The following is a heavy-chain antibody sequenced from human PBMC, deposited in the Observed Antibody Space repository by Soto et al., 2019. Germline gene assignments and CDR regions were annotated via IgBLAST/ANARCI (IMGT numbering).Heavy chain of an antibody. V-gene: IGHV1-46*03. CDR1: GYTFTTYY. CDR3: ARVCCSSGGCYSIDY. D-gene: IGHD2-15*01. CDR2: INPSGGST. J-gene: IGHJ4*02. Sequence: QVQLVQSGAEVKKPGASVKVSCKASGYTFTTYYMHWVRQAPGQGLEWMGIINPSGGSTNYAQKFQGRVTMTRDTSTITVYMELSSLRSEDTAVYYSARVCCSSGGCYSIDYRGPGTLVTVSS.